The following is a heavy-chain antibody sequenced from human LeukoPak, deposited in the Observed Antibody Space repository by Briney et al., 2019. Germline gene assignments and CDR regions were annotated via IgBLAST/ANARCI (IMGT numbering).Heavy chain of an antibody. Sequence: PGGSLRLSCAASGFTFSSYAMNWVRQAPGKGLEWVSVISGSGGNTYYADSVKGRFTISRDNSKNTLYLQMNSLRAEDTAVYYCAKDLKYGDYGGFDYWGQGTPVTVSS. D-gene: IGHD4-17*01. CDR1: GFTFSSYA. CDR3: AKDLKYGDYGGFDY. V-gene: IGHV3-23*01. J-gene: IGHJ4*02. CDR2: ISGSGGNT.